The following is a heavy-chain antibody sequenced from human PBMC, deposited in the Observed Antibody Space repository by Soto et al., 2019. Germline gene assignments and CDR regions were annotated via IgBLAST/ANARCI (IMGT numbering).Heavy chain of an antibody. J-gene: IGHJ3*02. CDR3: ARDQYYYDSSGPNAFDI. CDR1: GGTFSSYA. V-gene: IGHV1-69*13. Sequence: SVKVSCKASGGTFSSYAINWVRQAPGQGLEWMGGIIPIFGTANYAQKFQGRVTITADESTSTAYMELSSLRSEDTAVYYCARDQYYYDSSGPNAFDIWGQGTMVTVSS. CDR2: IIPIFGTA. D-gene: IGHD3-22*01.